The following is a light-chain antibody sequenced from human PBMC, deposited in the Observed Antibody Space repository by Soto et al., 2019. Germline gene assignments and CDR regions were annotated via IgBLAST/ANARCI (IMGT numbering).Light chain of an antibody. Sequence: EIVLTQSPATLPLSPGERATLSCRASQSVSSYLAWYQQKPGQSPRLLIYGASTRATGIPVRFSGSGSGTEFTLTISSLQSEDFAIYYCQQYDNWPLTFGGGTKVDIK. J-gene: IGKJ4*01. V-gene: IGKV3D-15*01. CDR3: QQYDNWPLT. CDR1: QSVSSY. CDR2: GAS.